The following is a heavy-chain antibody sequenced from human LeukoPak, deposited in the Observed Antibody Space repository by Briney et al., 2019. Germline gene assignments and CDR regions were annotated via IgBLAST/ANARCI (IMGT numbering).Heavy chain of an antibody. CDR3: ARAPSEIGGYYPEYFRH. CDR1: GFTFSSYG. Sequence: GGSLRLSCAAPGFTFSSYGMHWVRQAPGKGLEWVAFIRYDGSNKYYADSVKGRFTISRDNSKNTLYLQMNSLRAEDTGVYYCARAPSEIGGYYPEYFRHWGQGTLVTVSS. V-gene: IGHV3-30*02. D-gene: IGHD3-22*01. CDR2: IRYDGSNK. J-gene: IGHJ1*01.